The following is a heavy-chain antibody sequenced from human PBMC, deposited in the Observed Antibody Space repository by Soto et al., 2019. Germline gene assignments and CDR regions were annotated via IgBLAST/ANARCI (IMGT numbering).Heavy chain of an antibody. V-gene: IGHV3-30-3*01. D-gene: IGHD4-17*01. CDR3: ARDVAKYGDYVSGYYYYYGMDV. Sequence: GGSLRLSCAASGFTFSSYAMHWVRQAPGKGLEWVAVISYDGSNKYYADSVKGRFTISRDNSKNTLYLQMNSLRAEDTAVYYCARDVAKYGDYVSGYYYYYGMDVWGQGTTVTVSS. J-gene: IGHJ6*02. CDR2: ISYDGSNK. CDR1: GFTFSSYA.